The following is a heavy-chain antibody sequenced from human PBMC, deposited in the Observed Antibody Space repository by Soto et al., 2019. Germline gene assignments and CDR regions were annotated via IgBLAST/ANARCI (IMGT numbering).Heavy chain of an antibody. J-gene: IGHJ5*02. V-gene: IGHV4-59*01. CDR1: GGSISRYY. CDR2: IYYSGST. Sequence: SETLSLTCTVSGGSISRYYWSWIRQPPGKGLEWIGYIYYSGSTNYNPSLKSRVTISVDTSKNQFSLKLSSVTAADTAVYYCARITYYDFWFPWFDPWGQGTLVTVSS. D-gene: IGHD3-3*01. CDR3: ARITYYDFWFPWFDP.